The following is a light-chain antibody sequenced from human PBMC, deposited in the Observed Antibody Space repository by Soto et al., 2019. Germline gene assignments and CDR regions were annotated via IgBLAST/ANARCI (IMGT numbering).Light chain of an antibody. Sequence: TQSPATLSVSPGEGVTLSCWASQGIGDTLDWYQNKPGKTPRLLIYDTSARATGVPARLSGSRYGPELTITINSMQSEDFEIYYCQRYNNWPLTFGGGTKVDIK. CDR2: DTS. V-gene: IGKV3-15*01. J-gene: IGKJ4*01. CDR3: QRYNNWPLT. CDR1: QGIGDT.